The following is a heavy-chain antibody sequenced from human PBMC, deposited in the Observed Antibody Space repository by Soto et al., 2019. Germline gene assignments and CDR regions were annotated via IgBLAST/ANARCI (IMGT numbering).Heavy chain of an antibody. Sequence: GALRLSCAASGLTVSSSYMSWVRQAPGKGLQWVSVIYSAGSTYYANSVKGRFTISRDISTNMVYLQMSSLIDEDTAVYYCARAREQEYSSAIFFDIWGQGALVTVSS. V-gene: IGHV3-53*01. J-gene: IGHJ4*02. CDR3: ARAREQEYSSAIFFDI. D-gene: IGHD5-18*01. CDR2: IYSAGST. CDR1: GLTVSSSY.